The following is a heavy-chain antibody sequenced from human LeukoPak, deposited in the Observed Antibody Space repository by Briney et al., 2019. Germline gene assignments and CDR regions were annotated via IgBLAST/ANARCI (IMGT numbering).Heavy chain of an antibody. D-gene: IGHD6-19*01. CDR2: IYTSGST. J-gene: IGHJ4*02. CDR3: ARTETYSSGWYDPFFDY. Sequence: ASQTLSLTCTVSGGSISSGSYYWSWIRQPAGKGLEWIGRIYTSGSTNYNPSLKSRVTISVDTSKNQFSLKLNSVTAADTAVYYCARTETYSSGWYDPFFDYWGQGILVTVSS. V-gene: IGHV4-61*02. CDR1: GGSISSGSYY.